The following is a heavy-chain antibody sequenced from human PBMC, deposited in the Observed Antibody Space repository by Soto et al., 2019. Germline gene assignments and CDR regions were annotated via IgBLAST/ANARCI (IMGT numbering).Heavy chain of an antibody. CDR1: GFTFSSYA. V-gene: IGHV3-23*01. CDR3: AKRDCSSTSCYLYYSYMDV. D-gene: IGHD2-2*01. J-gene: IGHJ6*03. Sequence: GSLRLSCAASGFTFSSYAMSWVRQAPGKGLEWVSAISGSGGSTYYADSVKGRFTISRDNSKNTLYLQMNSLRAEDTAVYYCAKRDCSSTSCYLYYSYMDVWGKGTTVPVSS. CDR2: ISGSGGST.